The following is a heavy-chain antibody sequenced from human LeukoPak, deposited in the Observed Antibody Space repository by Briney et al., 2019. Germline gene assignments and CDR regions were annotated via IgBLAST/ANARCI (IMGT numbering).Heavy chain of an antibody. D-gene: IGHD5-24*01. V-gene: IGHV3-48*03. CDR1: GFTLSSYE. Sequence: SGGSLRLSCAASGFTLSSYEMNWVRQAPGKGLEWVSYISSSGSTIYYADSVKGRFTISRDNSKNTLYLQMNSLRAEDTAVYYCARGEVEMATIVPRALDYWGQGTLVTVSS. CDR3: ARGEVEMATIVPRALDY. CDR2: ISSSGSTI. J-gene: IGHJ4*02.